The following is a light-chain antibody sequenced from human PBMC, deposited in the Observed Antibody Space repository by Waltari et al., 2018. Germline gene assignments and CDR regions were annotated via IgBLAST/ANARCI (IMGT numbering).Light chain of an antibody. CDR3: KRYNSYSPGWT. J-gene: IGKJ1*01. CDR1: QRISSW. Sequence: DIQMTQSPSTLSASVGDRVPHPCRASQRISSWLAWYQQKPGKAPKLLIYKASSLESGVPSRFSGSGSGTEFTLTISSLQPDEFATYYCKRYNSYSPGWTFGQGTKVEIK. V-gene: IGKV1-5*03. CDR2: KAS.